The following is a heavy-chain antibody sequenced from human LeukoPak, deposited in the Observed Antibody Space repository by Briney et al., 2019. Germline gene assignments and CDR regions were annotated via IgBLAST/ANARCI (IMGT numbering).Heavy chain of an antibody. D-gene: IGHD4-11*01. Sequence: GGSLRLSCAASGFTFSSYLMSWVRQAPGKGLEWVANIKQDGSEKYYVDSVKGRFTISRDNAKNSLYLQMNSLRAEDTAVYYCAREDHSNYNYWGQGTLVTVSS. CDR3: AREDHSNYNY. CDR1: GFTFSSYL. J-gene: IGHJ4*02. CDR2: IKQDGSEK. V-gene: IGHV3-7*01.